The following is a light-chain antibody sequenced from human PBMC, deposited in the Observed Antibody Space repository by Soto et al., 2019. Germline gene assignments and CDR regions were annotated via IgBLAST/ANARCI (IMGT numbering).Light chain of an antibody. CDR3: TSWTTSTTMI. CDR2: DVN. J-gene: IGLJ2*01. CDR1: SSDIGAYNF. V-gene: IGLV2-14*03. Sequence: QSALTQPASVSGSPGQSITISCTGTSSDIGAYNFVSWYQQHPGKAPKLMLYDVNIRPSGVSNRFSGSKSGNTASLTISGLQAEDAADYYCTSWTTSTTMIFGGGTLLTVL.